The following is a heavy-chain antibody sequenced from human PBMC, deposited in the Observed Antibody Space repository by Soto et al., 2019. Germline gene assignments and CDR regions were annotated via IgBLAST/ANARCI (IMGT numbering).Heavy chain of an antibody. J-gene: IGHJ6*02. CDR2: INHSGST. V-gene: IGHV4-34*01. Sequence: SETLSLTCAVYGGSFSGYYWSWIRQPPGKGLEWIGEINHSGSTNYNPSLKSRVTISVDTSKNQFSLKLSSVTAADTAVYYCARAEVSEYQLLYYYGMDVWGQGTTVTVSS. D-gene: IGHD2-2*01. CDR1: GGSFSGYY. CDR3: ARAEVSEYQLLYYYGMDV.